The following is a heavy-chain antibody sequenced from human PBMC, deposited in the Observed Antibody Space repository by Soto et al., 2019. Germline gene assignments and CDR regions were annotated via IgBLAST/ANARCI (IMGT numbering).Heavy chain of an antibody. Sequence: EVQLVESGGGVLRPGGSLRLSCAASGFTFDDYGMSWARQAPGKGLEWVSGVNWNGGSTGYADSVKGRFTISRDNAKNSPYLQTNRLRAEDTAFYYCVRVASLNFHYWGQGTLVTVSS. D-gene: IGHD5-12*01. CDR3: VRVASLNFHY. J-gene: IGHJ4*02. CDR1: GFTFDDYG. CDR2: VNWNGGST. V-gene: IGHV3-20*04.